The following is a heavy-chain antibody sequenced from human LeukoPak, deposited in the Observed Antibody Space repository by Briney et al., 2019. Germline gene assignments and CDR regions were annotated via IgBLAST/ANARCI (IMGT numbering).Heavy chain of an antibody. Sequence: SVKVSCKASGYTVTGYYMHWVRQAPGQGLEWMGWINPNSGGTNYAQKFQGRITMTRDTSISTAYMELSRLRSDDTAVYHCATGIAVGGAPAPWGPGNLVTVSS. CDR3: ATGIAVGGAPAP. V-gene: IGHV1-2*02. D-gene: IGHD6-19*01. CDR2: INPNSGGT. J-gene: IGHJ5*02. CDR1: GYTVTGYY.